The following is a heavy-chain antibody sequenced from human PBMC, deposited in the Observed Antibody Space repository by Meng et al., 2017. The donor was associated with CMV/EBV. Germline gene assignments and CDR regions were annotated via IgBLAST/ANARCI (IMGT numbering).Heavy chain of an antibody. V-gene: IGHV1-69*05. CDR2: IIPIFGTA. Sequence: SSVNVPCKASGGIFSSYAISWVRQAPGQGLEWMGGIIPIFGTANYAQKFQGRVTITTDESTSTDYMELSSLRSEDTAVYYCARDMAYCGGDCYYGMDVWGQGTTVTVSS. D-gene: IGHD2-21*01. CDR1: GGIFSSYA. J-gene: IGHJ6*02. CDR3: ARDMAYCGGDCYYGMDV.